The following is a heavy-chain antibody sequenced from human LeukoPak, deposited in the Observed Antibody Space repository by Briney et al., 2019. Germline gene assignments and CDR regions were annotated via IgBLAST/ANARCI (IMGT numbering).Heavy chain of an antibody. Sequence: SGTLSLTCAVSGGSISSSNWWSWVRQPPGKGLEWIGEIYHSGSTNYNPSLKSRVTMSVDKSKNQFSLKLSSVTAADTAVYYCARDEAARPDGAFDIWGQGTMVTVSS. CDR3: ARDEAARPDGAFDI. J-gene: IGHJ3*02. CDR2: IYHSGST. D-gene: IGHD6-6*01. V-gene: IGHV4-4*02. CDR1: GGSISSSNW.